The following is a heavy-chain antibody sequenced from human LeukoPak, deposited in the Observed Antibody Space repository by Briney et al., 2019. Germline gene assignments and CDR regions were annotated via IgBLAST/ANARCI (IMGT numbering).Heavy chain of an antibody. CDR2: INPNNGDT. CDR1: GYTFTGYY. Sequence: ASVKVSCKASGYTFTGYYLHWVRQAPGQGLEWMGWINPNNGDTNFAQKFQGSATMTSDTSISTAYMELSRLTSDDTAVYYCARQYGDHALYFDYWGQGSLVTVSS. D-gene: IGHD4-17*01. J-gene: IGHJ4*02. CDR3: ARQYGDHALYFDY. V-gene: IGHV1-2*02.